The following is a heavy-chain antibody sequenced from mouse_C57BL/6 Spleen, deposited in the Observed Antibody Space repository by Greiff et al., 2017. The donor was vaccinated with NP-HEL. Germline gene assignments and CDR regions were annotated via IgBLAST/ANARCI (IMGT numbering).Heavy chain of an antibody. CDR3: ARSSTVVPLYAMDY. Sequence: VQLQQSGPELVKPGASVKISCKASGYTFTDYYMNWVKQSHGKSLEWIGDINPNNGGTSYNQKFKGKATLTVDKSSSTAYMELRSLTSEDSAVYYCARSSTVVPLYAMDYWGQGTSVTVSS. CDR1: GYTFTDYY. V-gene: IGHV1-26*01. CDR2: INPNNGGT. D-gene: IGHD1-1*01. J-gene: IGHJ4*01.